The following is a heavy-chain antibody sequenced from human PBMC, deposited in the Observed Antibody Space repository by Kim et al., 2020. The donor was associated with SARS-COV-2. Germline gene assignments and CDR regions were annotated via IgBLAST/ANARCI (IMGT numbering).Heavy chain of an antibody. CDR2: IRSKTNSYGT. CDR1: GFSFSGSA. V-gene: IGHV3-73*01. CDR3: TRVDDSSGYLSYGMDV. Sequence: GGSLRLSCAASGFSFSGSAIHWVRQASGKGLEWVGHIRSKTNSYGTAYAASVKGRFTFSRDDSKNMAYLQMNSLKVEDSAVYYCTRVDDSSGYLSYGMDVWGQGTTVTISS. J-gene: IGHJ6*02. D-gene: IGHD3-22*01.